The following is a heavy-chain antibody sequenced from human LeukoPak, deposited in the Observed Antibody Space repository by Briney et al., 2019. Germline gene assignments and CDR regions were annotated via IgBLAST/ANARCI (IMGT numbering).Heavy chain of an antibody. Sequence: GGSLRLSCAASGFTVSSNYMNWVRQAPGKGLEWVSVIYRGGGTYYADSVKGRFTISRDNSKNTLYLQMNSLRAEDTAIYYCARGGNTFGLFDYWGQGTLVTVSS. CDR2: IYRGGGT. CDR1: GFTVSSNY. V-gene: IGHV3-53*01. J-gene: IGHJ4*02. D-gene: IGHD5-18*01. CDR3: ARGGNTFGLFDY.